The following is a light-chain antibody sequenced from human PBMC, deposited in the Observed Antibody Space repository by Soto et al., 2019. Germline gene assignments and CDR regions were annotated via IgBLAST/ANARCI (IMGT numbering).Light chain of an antibody. CDR2: AAS. V-gene: IGKV1-9*01. Sequence: DIQLTQSPSFLSASVGDRVTITCRASQGISSYLAWYQQRPGMAPKVLMYAASTLQSGVPSRFSGSGSWTEFTLTISSLQPEDFATYYCQQLKSYPRTFGQGTKLEIK. J-gene: IGKJ2*01. CDR3: QQLKSYPRT. CDR1: QGISSY.